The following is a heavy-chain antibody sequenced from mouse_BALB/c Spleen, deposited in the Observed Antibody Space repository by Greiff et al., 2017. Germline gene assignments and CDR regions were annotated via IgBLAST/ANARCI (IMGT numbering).Heavy chain of an antibody. V-gene: IGHV1-7*01. CDR3: ARRGSFDY. Sequence: VQLQQSGAELAKPGASVKMSCKASGYTFTSYWMHWVKQRPGQGLEWIGYINPSTGYTEYNQKFKDKATLTADKSSSTAYMQLSSLTSEDSAVYYCARRGSFDYWGQGTTLTVSS. J-gene: IGHJ2*01. CDR2: INPSTGYT. CDR1: GYTFTSYW.